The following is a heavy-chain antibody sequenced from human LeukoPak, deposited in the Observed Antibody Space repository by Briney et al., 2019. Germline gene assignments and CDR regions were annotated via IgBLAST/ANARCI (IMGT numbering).Heavy chain of an antibody. Sequence: GGSLRLSCGASGFTFSSYAMSWVRQTPGRGLEWVAGVSPSGGRTIYADSAEGRFIISRDNSNDTVYLQLSSLRAEDSALYYCAKVRGVYCSSPACYYYDAWGQGTPVTVSS. CDR2: VSPSGGRT. V-gene: IGHV3-23*01. J-gene: IGHJ4*02. CDR3: AKVRGVYCSSPACYYYDA. D-gene: IGHD2-2*01. CDR1: GFTFSSYA.